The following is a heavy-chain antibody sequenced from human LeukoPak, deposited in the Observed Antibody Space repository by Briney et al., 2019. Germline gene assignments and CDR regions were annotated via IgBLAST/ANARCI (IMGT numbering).Heavy chain of an antibody. CDR2: IYYSGST. CDR3: ASQKSKYSSGSSFFDY. CDR1: GDSISSYY. D-gene: IGHD5-18*01. J-gene: IGHJ4*02. Sequence: ASETLSLTCAVSGDSISSYYWSWIPQPPGKGLEWIGSIYYSGSTYYNPSLKSRVTISVDTSKKQFSLKLSSVTAADTAVYYCASQKSKYSSGSSFFDYWGQGILVTVSS. V-gene: IGHV4-59*05.